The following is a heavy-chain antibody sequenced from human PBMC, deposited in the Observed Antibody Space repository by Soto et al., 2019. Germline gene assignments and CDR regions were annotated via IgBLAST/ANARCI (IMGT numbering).Heavy chain of an antibody. V-gene: IGHV1-69*06. CDR1: GGTLSDHG. CDR3: ARGVYGSGNYYTGPSAVHI. CDR2: TIPVFNTA. D-gene: IGHD3-10*01. Sequence: QVQREQSGAEVKKPGSSVKVSCKASGGTLSDHGVAWLRQAPGQGLEWMGGTIPVFNTAKYAQKFQGRVTVTADTFTNIDYMELSSLRSEDTALYFCARGVYGSGNYYTGPSAVHIWGQGKMVIVSS. J-gene: IGHJ3*02.